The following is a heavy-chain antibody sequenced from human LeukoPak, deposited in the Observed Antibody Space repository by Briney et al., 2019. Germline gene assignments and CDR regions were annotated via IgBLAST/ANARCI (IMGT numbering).Heavy chain of an antibody. J-gene: IGHJ4*02. D-gene: IGHD4-17*01. CDR2: INPNSDDT. CDR1: GYTFNSYY. Sequence: GASVKVSCKASGYTFNSYYMHWVRQAPGQGLEWMGWINPNSDDTKYAQKFQGRVTMTRDTSITTVYMEVSSLTSDDTAIYYCARQDLRNFDYWGQGTLVTVSS. CDR3: ARQDLRNFDY. V-gene: IGHV1-2*02.